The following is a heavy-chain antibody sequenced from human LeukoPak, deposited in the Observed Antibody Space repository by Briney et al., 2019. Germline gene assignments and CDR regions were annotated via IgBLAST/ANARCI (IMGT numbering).Heavy chain of an antibody. Sequence: ASVKVSCKASGYTFTSYDINWVRQATGQGLEWMGWMNPNSGNTGCAQKFQGRVTMTRNTSISTAYMELSSLRSEDTAVYYCARGPFRLWVVVAARNWFDPWGQGTLVTVSS. CDR1: GYTFTSYD. V-gene: IGHV1-8*02. D-gene: IGHD2-15*01. CDR2: MNPNSGNT. J-gene: IGHJ5*02. CDR3: ARGPFRLWVVVAARNWFDP.